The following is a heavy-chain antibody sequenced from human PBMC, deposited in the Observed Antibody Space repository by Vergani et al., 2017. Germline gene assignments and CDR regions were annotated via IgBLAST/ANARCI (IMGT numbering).Heavy chain of an antibody. D-gene: IGHD6-13*01. V-gene: IGHV1-69*01. CDR1: GGTFSSYA. CDR2: IIPIFGTA. CDR3: ARSGYSSSPNWFDP. Sequence: QVQLVQSGAEVKKPGSSVKVSCKASGGTFSSYAISWVRQAPGQGLEWMGGIIPIFGTANYAQKFQGIVTITADESTSTAYMELSSLKASDTAMYYCARSGYSSSPNWFDPWGQGTLVTVSS. J-gene: IGHJ5*02.